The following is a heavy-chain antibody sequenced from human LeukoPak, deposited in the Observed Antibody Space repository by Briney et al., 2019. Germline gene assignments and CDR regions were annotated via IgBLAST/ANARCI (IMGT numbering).Heavy chain of an antibody. CDR3: ARGLHDKHWSAFRYMDV. CDR2: INHSGST. J-gene: IGHJ6*03. V-gene: IGHV4-34*01. D-gene: IGHD3-3*01. Sequence: SETLSLTCAVYGGSFSGYYWSWIRQPPGKGLEWIGEINHSGSTNYNPSLKSRVTISVDTSKNQFSLKLSSVTAADTAVYYCARGLHDKHWSAFRYMDVWGKETTVTVSS. CDR1: GGSFSGYY.